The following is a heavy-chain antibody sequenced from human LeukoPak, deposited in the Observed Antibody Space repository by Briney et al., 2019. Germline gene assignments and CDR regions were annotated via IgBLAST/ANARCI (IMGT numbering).Heavy chain of an antibody. Sequence: GGSLRLSCAASGFSVSDYSISWIRQSPGKGPEWISYVMSGRGSTNYADSVKGRFTISRDNAKNSVALQLDGLRADDTAVYFCARERRGSYYAFESWGQGTLVTVSS. V-gene: IGHV3-11*05. CDR1: GFSVSDYS. CDR3: ARERRGSYYAFES. J-gene: IGHJ4*02. D-gene: IGHD3-16*01. CDR2: VMSGRGST.